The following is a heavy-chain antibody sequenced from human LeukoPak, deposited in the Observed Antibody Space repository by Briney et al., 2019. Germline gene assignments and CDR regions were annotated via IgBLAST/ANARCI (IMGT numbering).Heavy chain of an antibody. CDR1: GDSISSYY. Sequence: PSETLSLTCTVSGDSISSYYWSWIRQPPGKGLEWIGYIYYGGSTNYNPSLKSRVTISVDTSKNQFSLKLSSVTAADTAVYYRATVSSGRTYYYYMDVWGKGTTVTVSS. D-gene: IGHD3-22*01. CDR2: IYYGGST. J-gene: IGHJ6*03. V-gene: IGHV4-59*01. CDR3: ATVSSGRTYYYYMDV.